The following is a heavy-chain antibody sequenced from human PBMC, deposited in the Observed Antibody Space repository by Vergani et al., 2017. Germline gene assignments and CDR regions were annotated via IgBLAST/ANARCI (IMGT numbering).Heavy chain of an antibody. CDR3: ARNPYCVGDCYSDAFDI. CDR2: IYYSGST. Sequence: QVQLQESGPGLVKPSETLSLTCTVSGGSISSYYWSWIRQPPGKGLEWIGYIYYSGSTNYNPSLKSRVTISVDTSKNQFSLKLSSVTAADTAVYYCARNPYCVGDCYSDAFDIWGQGTMVTVPS. V-gene: IGHV4-59*01. D-gene: IGHD2-21*02. CDR1: GGSISSYY. J-gene: IGHJ3*02.